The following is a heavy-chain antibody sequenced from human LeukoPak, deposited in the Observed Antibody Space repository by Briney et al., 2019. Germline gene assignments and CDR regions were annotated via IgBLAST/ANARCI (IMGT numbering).Heavy chain of an antibody. CDR3: AREPTHPSRWFDP. CDR1: GGSISSYY. J-gene: IGHJ5*02. Sequence: ASETLSLTCTVSGGSISSYYWSWIRQPAGKGLEWIGRIYTSGSTNYNPTLKSRVTMSIDTSKNQFSLNLTSVPASNTAVYYCAREPTHPSRWFDPWGQGTLVTVSS. CDR2: IYTSGST. V-gene: IGHV4-4*07.